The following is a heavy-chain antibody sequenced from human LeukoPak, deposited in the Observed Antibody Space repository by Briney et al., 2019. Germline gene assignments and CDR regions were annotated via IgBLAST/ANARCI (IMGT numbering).Heavy chain of an antibody. J-gene: IGHJ5*02. CDR2: ISYDGSNK. D-gene: IGHD3-9*01. CDR1: GFTFSSYW. CDR3: AKDPRSRDRYSWVNWFDP. Sequence: PGGSLRLSCAASGFTFSSYWMSWVRQAPGKGLEWVALISYDGSNKYYADSVKGRFTISRDNSKNTLFLQMNSLRAEDTAVYYCAKDPRSRDRYSWVNWFDPWGQGTLVTVSS. V-gene: IGHV3-30*18.